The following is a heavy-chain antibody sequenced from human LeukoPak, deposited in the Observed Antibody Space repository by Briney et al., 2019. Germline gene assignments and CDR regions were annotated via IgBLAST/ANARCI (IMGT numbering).Heavy chain of an antibody. J-gene: IGHJ4*02. Sequence: PGGSLRLSCAASGFTFSSYGMHWVRQAPGKGLEWVAVISYDGSNKYYADSVRGRFTISRDNSKNTLYLQMNSLRAEDTAVYYCAKSGEYGDPPFDYWGQGTLVTVSS. CDR2: ISYDGSNK. CDR3: AKSGEYGDPPFDY. V-gene: IGHV3-30*18. D-gene: IGHD4-17*01. CDR1: GFTFSSYG.